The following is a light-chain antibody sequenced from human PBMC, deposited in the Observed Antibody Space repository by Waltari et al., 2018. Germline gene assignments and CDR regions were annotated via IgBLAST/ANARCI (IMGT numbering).Light chain of an antibody. CDR1: QGIRND. CDR3: LQDYNYPWT. V-gene: IGKV1-6*01. J-gene: IGKJ1*01. CDR2: AES. Sequence: AIQMTQSPSSLSASVGDRVTITCRASQGIRNDLGWDQQKPGKAPKLLIYAESSLQSGVPSRVSGSGSGTDFTLTISSLQPEDFATYYCLQDYNYPWTFGQGTKVEIK.